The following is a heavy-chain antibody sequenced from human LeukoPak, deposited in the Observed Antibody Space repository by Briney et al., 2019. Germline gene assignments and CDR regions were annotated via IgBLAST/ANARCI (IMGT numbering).Heavy chain of an antibody. J-gene: IGHJ6*02. CDR1: GGSISRYY. CDR3: ARDLREYSGSLLGTDYYYYYGMDV. V-gene: IGHV4-59*01. D-gene: IGHD1-26*01. Sequence: PSETLSLTCTVSGGSISRYYWSWIRQPPGKGLEWIGHIYYSGNSNYNPSLKSRVMISVVTSKIQCSLKLSSVTAADTAVYYCARDLREYSGSLLGTDYYYYYGMDVWGQGTTVTVSS. CDR2: IYYSGNS.